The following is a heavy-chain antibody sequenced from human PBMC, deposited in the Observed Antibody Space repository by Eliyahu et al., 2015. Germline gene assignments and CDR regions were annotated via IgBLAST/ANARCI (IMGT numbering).Heavy chain of an antibody. J-gene: IGHJ4*02. V-gene: IGHV4-38-2*02. Sequence: QVQLQESGPGLVKPSETLSLTCAVXGYSISSGYYWGWIRQPPGKGLEWIGSIYHSGSTYYNPSLKSRVTISVDTSKNQFSLKLSSVTAADTAVYYCAREGVVVAATSFDYWGQGTLVTVSS. CDR3: AREGVVVAATSFDY. CDR2: IYHSGST. CDR1: GYSISSGYY. D-gene: IGHD2-15*01.